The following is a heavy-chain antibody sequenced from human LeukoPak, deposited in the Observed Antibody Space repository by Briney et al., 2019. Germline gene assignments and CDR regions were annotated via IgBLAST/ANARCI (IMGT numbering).Heavy chain of an antibody. CDR1: GFTFSNAW. CDR2: SKSKTDGGTT. V-gene: IGHV3-15*01. CDR3: ITERSGAFDL. J-gene: IGHJ3*01. D-gene: IGHD3-10*01. Sequence: GGSLILSCAPSGFTFSNAWMNWVRQAPGRGLEWVGLSKSKTDGGTTDYAAPVKGRFSISRDDSKNTLYLQMNSLKTEDTAVYYCITERSGAFDLWGQGTMVTVSS.